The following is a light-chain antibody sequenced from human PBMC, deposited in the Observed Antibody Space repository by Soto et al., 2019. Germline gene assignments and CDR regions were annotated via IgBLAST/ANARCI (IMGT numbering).Light chain of an antibody. V-gene: IGKV3-20*01. CDR2: XXX. CDR3: KQYGSSPPAT. J-gene: IGKJ1*01. CDR1: QSVSSSY. Sequence: EIVLTQSPGTLSLSPGERATLSCRASQSVSSSYLAWXQQKPXXXXRLXSXXXXSXPXXXXDRFSGXGSGTDFTPTISRLEPEDFAVYYCKQYGSSPPATFGHGTKVDIK.